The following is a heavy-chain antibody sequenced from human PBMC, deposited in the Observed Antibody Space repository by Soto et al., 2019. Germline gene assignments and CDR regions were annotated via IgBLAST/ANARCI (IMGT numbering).Heavy chain of an antibody. CDR3: ARSGEGCIDY. Sequence: SETLSLTCTFSVVSISSGDYYWSWIRQPPGKGLEWIGYIYYSGSTYYNPSLKSRVTISVDTSKNQFSLKLSSVTAADTAVYYCARSGEGCIDYWGQGTLVTVSS. V-gene: IGHV4-30-4*01. D-gene: IGHD2-15*01. J-gene: IGHJ4*02. CDR2: IYYSGST. CDR1: VVSISSGDYY.